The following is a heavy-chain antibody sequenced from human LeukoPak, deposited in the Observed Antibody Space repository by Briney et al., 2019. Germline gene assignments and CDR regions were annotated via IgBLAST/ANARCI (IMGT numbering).Heavy chain of an antibody. J-gene: IGHJ4*02. V-gene: IGHV3-23*01. CDR3: AKDRTPDGFYSIDY. Sequence: PGGSLRLSCTGAGFTFGIYAMNSVRQAPGKGLEWVSVITGNSGLIDYADSVKGRFTISRDNDRNTLYLQMTTLRAEDTAIYFCAKDRTPDGFYSIDYWGQGVLVTVSS. D-gene: IGHD2-15*01. CDR2: ITGNSGLI. CDR1: GFTFGIYA.